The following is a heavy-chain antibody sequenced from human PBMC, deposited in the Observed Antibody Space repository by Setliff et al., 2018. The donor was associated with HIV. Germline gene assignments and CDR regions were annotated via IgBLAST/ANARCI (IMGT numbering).Heavy chain of an antibody. V-gene: IGHV4-59*10. CDR2: IYPTGST. Sequence: SETLSLTCAVYGGSMSPYYWTWIRQPAGRGLEWIGRIYPTGSTIYNPSLRSRVTMSVDTSKNQFSLRLSSVTAADTAVYYCARVFPPIRGAPFGTPPGAFDIWGQGTMVTVSS. CDR3: ARVFPPIRGAPFGTPPGAFDI. J-gene: IGHJ3*02. CDR1: GGSMSPYY. D-gene: IGHD2-15*01.